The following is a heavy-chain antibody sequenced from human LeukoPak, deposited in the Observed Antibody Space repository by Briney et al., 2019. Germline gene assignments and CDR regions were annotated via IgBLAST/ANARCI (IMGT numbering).Heavy chain of an antibody. CDR1: GGSISSSNW. CDR2: IYHSGST. V-gene: IGHV4-4*02. Sequence: SETLSLTCAVSGGSISSSNWWSWVRQPPGKGLEWIGEIYHSGSTNYNPSLKSRVTISVDKSKNQFSLKLSSVTAADTAVYYCARETGVGATTRYFDYWGQGTLVTVSS. CDR3: ARETGVGATTRYFDY. J-gene: IGHJ4*02. D-gene: IGHD1-26*01.